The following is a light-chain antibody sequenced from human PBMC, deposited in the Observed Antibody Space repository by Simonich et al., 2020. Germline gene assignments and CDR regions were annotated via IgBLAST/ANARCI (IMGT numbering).Light chain of an antibody. J-gene: IGKJ2*02. CDR1: QGISSW. CDR3: LQHNSYPRT. Sequence: DIQMTQSPSSLSASVGDRVTITCRASQGISSWLAWFQQKPWKVPKRLIYAASSLQSVVPSRFSGSGSGTEFTLTISSLQPEDFATYYCLQHNSYPRTFGQGTKLEIK. V-gene: IGKV1-17*03. CDR2: AAS.